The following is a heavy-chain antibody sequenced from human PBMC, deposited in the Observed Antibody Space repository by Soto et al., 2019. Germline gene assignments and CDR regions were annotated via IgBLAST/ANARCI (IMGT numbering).Heavy chain of an antibody. Sequence: SETLSLTCTVSGGSISSSSYYWGWIRQPPGKGLEWIGSIYYSGSTYYNPSLKSRVTISVDTSKNQFSLKLSSVTAADTAVYYCARHRLAAAGEEVDWFDPWGQGTLVTVSS. V-gene: IGHV4-39*01. CDR2: IYYSGST. CDR1: GGSISSSSYY. D-gene: IGHD6-13*01. J-gene: IGHJ5*02. CDR3: ARHRLAAAGEEVDWFDP.